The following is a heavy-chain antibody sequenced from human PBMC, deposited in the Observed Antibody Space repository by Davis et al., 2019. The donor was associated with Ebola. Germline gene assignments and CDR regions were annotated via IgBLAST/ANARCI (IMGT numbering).Heavy chain of an antibody. D-gene: IGHD2-2*01. J-gene: IGHJ5*02. CDR2: VNWSGDDT. V-gene: IGHV3-20*04. Sequence: GESLKISCAASGFTFSKYWMYWVRQAPGKGLEWVSGVNWSGDDTLYADSVKGRFTISRDNAKNSLYLQMNSLRAEDTALYYCARRYCSSASCPYGGNWFDPWGQGTLVTVSS. CDR1: GFTFSKYW. CDR3: ARRYCSSASCPYGGNWFDP.